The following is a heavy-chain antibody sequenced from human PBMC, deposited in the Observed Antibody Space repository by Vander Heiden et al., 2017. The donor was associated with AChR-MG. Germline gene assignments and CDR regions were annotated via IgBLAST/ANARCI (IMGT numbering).Heavy chain of an antibody. CDR3: AKEYSANFDY. CDR1: GFTFNNYA. V-gene: IGHV3-23*01. Sequence: EVQLLESGGGLVQPGGSLRLSCAASGFTFNNYAMSWVRQAPGKGLEWVSGISGSGVSTYYADSVKGRFTISRDNSKNTVYLQMNSLRAEDTAVYYCAKEYSANFDYWGQGTLVTVSS. D-gene: IGHD4-4*01. J-gene: IGHJ4*02. CDR2: ISGSGVST.